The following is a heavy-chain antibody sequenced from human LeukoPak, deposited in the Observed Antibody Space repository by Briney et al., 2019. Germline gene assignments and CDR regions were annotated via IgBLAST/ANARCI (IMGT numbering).Heavy chain of an antibody. Sequence: PGGSLRLSCAASGFTFDDYAMHWVRQAPGKGLEWVSGISWNSGRMGYADSVKGRFTISRDNAKNSLYLQMNSLRAEDTAVYYCARDPTSSWETAFDIWGQGTMVTVSS. V-gene: IGHV3-9*01. D-gene: IGHD1-26*01. CDR2: ISWNSGRM. CDR1: GFTFDDYA. J-gene: IGHJ3*02. CDR3: ARDPTSSWETAFDI.